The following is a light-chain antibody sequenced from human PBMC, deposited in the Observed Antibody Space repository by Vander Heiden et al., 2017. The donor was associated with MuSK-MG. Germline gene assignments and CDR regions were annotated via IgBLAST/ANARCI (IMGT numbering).Light chain of an antibody. Sequence: QSMLTQLPSAPDAPPQRVTISCSGSSSNIGNNAVNWYQQLPGKAPKLLIYYDNLRPSGVSDRFSGSKSGTSASLAISGLQSEDEADYYCAAWDDSLNAAVFGGGTKLTVL. CDR2: YDN. J-gene: IGLJ2*01. CDR3: AAWDDSLNAAV. V-gene: IGLV1-36*01. CDR1: SSNIGNNA.